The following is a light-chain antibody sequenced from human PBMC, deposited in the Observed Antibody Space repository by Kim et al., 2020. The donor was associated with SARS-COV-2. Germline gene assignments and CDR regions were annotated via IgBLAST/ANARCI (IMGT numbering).Light chain of an antibody. CDR1: RNDVGSHNR. V-gene: IGLV2-23*02. CDR2: EVT. Sequence: SPGQSITISCTGTRNDVGSHNRVSWYQQHPGKAPKLMIYEVTKRPSGVSDRFSASKSGNTASLTISGLQAEDEADYYCCSYEGSWVFGGGTKVTVL. CDR3: CSYEGSWV. J-gene: IGLJ3*02.